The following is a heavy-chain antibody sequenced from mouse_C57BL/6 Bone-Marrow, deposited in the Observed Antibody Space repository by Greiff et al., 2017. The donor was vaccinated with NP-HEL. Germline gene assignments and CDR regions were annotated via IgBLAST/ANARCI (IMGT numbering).Heavy chain of an antibody. CDR3: ARWGSSYGGFAY. CDR1: GYTFTSYW. Sequence: VKLQQPGAELVRPGSSVKLSCKASGYTFTSYWMDWVKQRPGQGLEWIGNIYPSDSETTYTQKFKDKATLTVYKSSSTAYMQLSSLTSEDSAVYYCARWGSSYGGFAYWGQGTLVTVSA. J-gene: IGHJ3*01. V-gene: IGHV1-61*01. CDR2: IYPSDSET. D-gene: IGHD1-1*01.